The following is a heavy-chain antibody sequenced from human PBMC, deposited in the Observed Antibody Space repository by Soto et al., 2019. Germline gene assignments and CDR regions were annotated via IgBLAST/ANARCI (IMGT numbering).Heavy chain of an antibody. D-gene: IGHD3-22*01. CDR3: ARAYYYDSSGYYQDY. V-gene: IGHV1-3*01. J-gene: IGHJ4*02. Sequence: QVQLVQSGAEVKKPGASVKVSCKASGYTFTSYAMHWVRQAPGQRLEWMGWINAGNGNTKYSQKFQGRVTITRDTSASTAYMELSSLRSEDTAVYYCARAYYYDSSGYYQDYWGQGPLVTVSS. CDR1: GYTFTSYA. CDR2: INAGNGNT.